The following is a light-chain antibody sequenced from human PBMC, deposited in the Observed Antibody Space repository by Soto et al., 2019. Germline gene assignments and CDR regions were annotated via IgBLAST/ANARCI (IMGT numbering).Light chain of an antibody. CDR1: SSDVGGYNY. Sequence: QSALTQPASVSGSPGQSITISCTGSSSDVGGYNYVSWYQEHPGKAPKLLIYDVNYRPSGVSNRFSGSKSGNTASLIIFGLQAEDEADYYCSSYSTSGTPVVFGGGTKLTVL. CDR3: SSYSTSGTPVV. J-gene: IGLJ2*01. V-gene: IGLV2-14*03. CDR2: DVN.